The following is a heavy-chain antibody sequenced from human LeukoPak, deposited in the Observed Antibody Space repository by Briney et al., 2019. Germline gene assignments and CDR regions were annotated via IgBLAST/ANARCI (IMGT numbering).Heavy chain of an antibody. J-gene: IGHJ4*02. CDR2: ISTYNGNT. Sequence: ASVKVSCKASGYTFTSYGISWVRQSPGQGLEWMGWISTYNGNTHYAQKLQGRVTMTTDTSTSTAYMELRSLRSDDTAVYYCARSSLAVAGSVFDYWGQGTLVTVSS. D-gene: IGHD6-19*01. CDR1: GYTFTSYG. CDR3: ARSSLAVAGSVFDY. V-gene: IGHV1-18*01.